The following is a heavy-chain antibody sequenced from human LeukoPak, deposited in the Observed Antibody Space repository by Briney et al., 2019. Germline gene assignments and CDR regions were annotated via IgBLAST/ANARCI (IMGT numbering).Heavy chain of an antibody. V-gene: IGHV4-38-2*01. J-gene: IGHJ4*02. Sequence: SETLSLTCAVSGYSISSGYYWGWIRQPPGKGLEWIGSIYHSGSTYYNPSLKSRVTISVDTSKNQFSLKLSSVTAADTAVYYCARMRDVVVPAALDCWGQGTLVTVSS. D-gene: IGHD2-2*01. CDR2: IYHSGST. CDR3: ARMRDVVVPAALDC. CDR1: GYSISSGYY.